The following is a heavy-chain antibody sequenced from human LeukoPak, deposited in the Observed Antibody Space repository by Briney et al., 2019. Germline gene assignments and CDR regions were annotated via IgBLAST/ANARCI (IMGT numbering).Heavy chain of an antibody. V-gene: IGHV1-69*02. J-gene: IGHJ4*02. D-gene: IGHD2-2*01. Sequence: GSSVKVSCKASGGTFSSYTISWVRQAPGQGLEWMGRIIPILGIANYAQKFQGRVTITADKSTSTAYMELSSLRSEDTAVYYCARWYCSSTSCSDYWGQGTLVTVSS. CDR3: ARWYCSSTSCSDY. CDR1: GGTFSSYT. CDR2: IIPILGIA.